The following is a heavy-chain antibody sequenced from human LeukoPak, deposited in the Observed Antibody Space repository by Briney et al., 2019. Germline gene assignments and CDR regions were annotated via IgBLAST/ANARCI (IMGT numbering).Heavy chain of an antibody. V-gene: IGHV3-30*18. CDR3: SKDHTGTWTSALDD. J-gene: IGHJ4*02. Sequence: PGGSLRLSCAASGFTFSSLGMHWVRQAPGKGLEWVAVISYDGSNKYYADSVKGRFTISRDNSMNTLYLQMNSLRADDTALYYCSKDHTGTWTSALDDWGQGTLVTVSS. CDR1: GFTFSSLG. D-gene: IGHD3/OR15-3a*01. CDR2: ISYDGSNK.